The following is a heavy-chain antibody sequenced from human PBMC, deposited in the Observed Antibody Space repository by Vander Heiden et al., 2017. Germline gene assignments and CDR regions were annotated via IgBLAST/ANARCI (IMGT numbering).Heavy chain of an antibody. Sequence: EVQLQESGGGLIQRGGSPRVSCAVSGSPVSDSAISRVRKASGGGLEWVSVIYRGRSTYYADSMKGRFTISKENAQNTVYLQMNSLRAEDTAVYYCASHDWSSGSCYCDDWGQGSLVSVSS. CDR1: GSPVSDSA. J-gene: IGHJ4*03. V-gene: IGHV3-53*01. D-gene: IGHD3-3*01. CDR3: ASHDWSSGSCYCDD. CDR2: IYRGRST.